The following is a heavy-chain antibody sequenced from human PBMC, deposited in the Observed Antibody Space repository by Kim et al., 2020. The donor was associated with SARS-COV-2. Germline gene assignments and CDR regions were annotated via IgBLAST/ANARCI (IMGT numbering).Heavy chain of an antibody. CDR1: GGSFSGYY. V-gene: IGHV4-34*01. CDR3: ARSPRAVRFYGDYRGGWFDP. D-gene: IGHD4-17*01. Sequence: SETLSLTCAVYGGSFSGYYWSWIRQPPGKGLEWIGEINHSGSTNYNPSLKSRVTISVDTSKNQFSLKLSSVTAADTAVYYCARSPRAVRFYGDYRGGWFDPWGQGTLVTVSS. CDR2: INHSGST. J-gene: IGHJ5*02.